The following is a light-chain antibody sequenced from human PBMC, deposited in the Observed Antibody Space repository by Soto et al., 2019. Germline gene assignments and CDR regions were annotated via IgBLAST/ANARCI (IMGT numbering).Light chain of an antibody. CDR3: QVWDTSIYQYV. Sequence: SYDLTQPPSVSVAPGQTARSACVGNNIGSRSVHWYQQRPGQAPILVVFDDDDRPSGIPERFSGSNSGNTATLTIIRVEAGDEADYYCQVWDTSIYQYVFGSGTKVTVL. V-gene: IGLV3-21*02. CDR2: DDD. CDR1: NIGSRS. J-gene: IGLJ1*01.